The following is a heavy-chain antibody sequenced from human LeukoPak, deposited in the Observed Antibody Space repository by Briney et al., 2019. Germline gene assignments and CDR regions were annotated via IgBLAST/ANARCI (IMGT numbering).Heavy chain of an antibody. Sequence: TGGSLRLSCAASGFTFSSYAMSWVRQAPGKGLEWVSAISGSGGSTYYADSVKGRFTISRDNSKNTLYLQMNSLRAEDTAVYYCAKRARYCSSTSCYIGKGHPFDYWGQGTLFTVSS. CDR3: AKRARYCSSTSCYIGKGHPFDY. CDR1: GFTFSSYA. V-gene: IGHV3-23*01. J-gene: IGHJ4*02. CDR2: ISGSGGST. D-gene: IGHD2-2*02.